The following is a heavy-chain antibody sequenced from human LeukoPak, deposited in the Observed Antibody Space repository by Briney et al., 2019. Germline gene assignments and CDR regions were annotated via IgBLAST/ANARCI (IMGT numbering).Heavy chain of an antibody. V-gene: IGHV3-30*02. D-gene: IGHD3-22*01. CDR2: IRYDGSDK. J-gene: IGHJ5*02. CDR1: GFTFSSYG. CDR3: AKDSYYDSSGYYYPGWFDP. Sequence: GGSLRLSCAASGFTFSSYGMHWVRQAPGKGLEWVSFIRYDGSDKYYADSVRGRFTISRDNSKNTLYLQMNSLRAEDTAVYYCAKDSYYDSSGYYYPGWFDPWGQGTLVTVSS.